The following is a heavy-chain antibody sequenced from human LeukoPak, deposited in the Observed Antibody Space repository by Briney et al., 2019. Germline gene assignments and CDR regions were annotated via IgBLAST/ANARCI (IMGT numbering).Heavy chain of an antibody. J-gene: IGHJ4*01. Sequence: KPGGSLRLSCAASGFTVSSKYMSWVRQAPGKGLEWVSVLYSGGSTYYADSVKGRFTISRDNSKNTLYLQMNSLRADDTAVYYCASGLRWFDYWGHGTLVTVSS. CDR3: ASGLRWFDY. D-gene: IGHD4-23*01. CDR1: GFTVSSKY. CDR2: LYSGGST. V-gene: IGHV3-53*01.